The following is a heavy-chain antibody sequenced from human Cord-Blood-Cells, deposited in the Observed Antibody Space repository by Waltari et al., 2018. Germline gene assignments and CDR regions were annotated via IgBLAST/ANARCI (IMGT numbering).Heavy chain of an antibody. J-gene: IGHJ4*02. D-gene: IGHD3-10*01. Sequence: QVQLVESGGGVVQPGRSLRLSCAASGFTFSSYAMHWVRQAQGKGLEWVAVISYDGSNKYYADSVKGRFTISRDNSKNTLYLQMNSLRAEDTAVYYCARDLYGSGSYYYYWGQGTLVTVSS. CDR2: ISYDGSNK. CDR3: ARDLYGSGSYYYY. V-gene: IGHV3-30-3*01. CDR1: GFTFSSYA.